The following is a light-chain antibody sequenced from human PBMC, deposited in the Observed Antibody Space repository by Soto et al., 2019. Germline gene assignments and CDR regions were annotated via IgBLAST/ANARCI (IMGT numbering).Light chain of an antibody. CDR3: QQYNDWPLT. V-gene: IGKV3-15*01. CDR2: GAS. Sequence: EIAMTQSPASLSVSPGERATLSCRASQTVRSNVAWYQQKPGQAPRLLIYGASSRATAFPARFSGSGSGTEFTLTISSLQSEDFAVYFCQQYNDWPLTFGGGTKVEIK. J-gene: IGKJ4*01. CDR1: QTVRSN.